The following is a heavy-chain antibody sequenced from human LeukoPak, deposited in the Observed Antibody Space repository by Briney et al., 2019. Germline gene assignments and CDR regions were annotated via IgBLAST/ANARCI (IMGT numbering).Heavy chain of an antibody. J-gene: IGHJ4*02. V-gene: IGHV4-61*02. Sequence: SETLSLTCTVSGGSISSGNYYWNWIRQAAGKGLEWIGRNYTSGSPNYNPSLKSRVTISVDTSKNQFSLKLSSVTAADTAVYYCAVQQRYSSGWLDYWGQGTLVTVSS. CDR2: NYTSGSP. CDR1: GGSISSGNYY. D-gene: IGHD6-19*01. CDR3: AVQQRYSSGWLDY.